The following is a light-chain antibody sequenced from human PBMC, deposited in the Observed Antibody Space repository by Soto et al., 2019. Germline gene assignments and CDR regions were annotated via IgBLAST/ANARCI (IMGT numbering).Light chain of an antibody. J-gene: IGKJ1*01. CDR1: QSISSY. Sequence: IHRTQAPASLSASVLYRVAITFLASQSISSYLNWYQQKPGKAPKLLIYAASSLQSGVPSRFSGSGSGTDFTLTISSLQPDDFATYYCQQYNSYSPTFGQGTKVDIK. CDR2: AAS. V-gene: IGKV1-39*01. CDR3: QQYNSYSPT.